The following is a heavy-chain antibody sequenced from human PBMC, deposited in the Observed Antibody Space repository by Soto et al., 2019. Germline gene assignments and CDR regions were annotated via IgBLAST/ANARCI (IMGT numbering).Heavy chain of an antibody. CDR3: ARAHYGDYGYGMDV. Sequence: PSETLSLTCTVSGGSISSGDYYWSWIRQPPGKGLEWIGYIYYSGSTNYNPSLKSRVTISVDTSKNQFSLKLSSVTAADTAVYYCARAHYGDYGYGMDVWGQGTXVTVSS. V-gene: IGHV4-61*08. CDR2: IYYSGST. CDR1: GGSISSGDYY. J-gene: IGHJ6*02. D-gene: IGHD4-17*01.